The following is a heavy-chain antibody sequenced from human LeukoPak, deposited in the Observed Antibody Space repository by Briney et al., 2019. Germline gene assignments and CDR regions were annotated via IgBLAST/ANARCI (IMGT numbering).Heavy chain of an antibody. V-gene: IGHV3-23*01. J-gene: IGHJ6*03. CDR1: GFTFSSYA. Sequence: GGSLRLSCAASGFTFSSYAMSWVRQAPGKGLEWVSAISGSGGSTYYADSVKGRFTISRDNSKNTLYLQMNSLRAEDTAVYYCAKGSTSYYYYYMDVWGKGTTVTVSS. D-gene: IGHD2-2*01. CDR3: AKGSTSYYYYYMDV. CDR2: ISGSGGST.